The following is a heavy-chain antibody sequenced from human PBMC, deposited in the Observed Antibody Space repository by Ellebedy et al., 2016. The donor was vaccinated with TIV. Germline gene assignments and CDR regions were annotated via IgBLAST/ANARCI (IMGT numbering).Heavy chain of an antibody. Sequence: ASVKVSCKASGYTFTSYGITWVRQAPGQGLEWMGWMNPNSGNTGFAQKFQGRVTMTRNTSISTAYMELSSLRSEDTAVYYCARGGYGWDYNWFDPWGQGTLVTVSS. D-gene: IGHD5-18*01. CDR2: MNPNSGNT. CDR3: ARGGYGWDYNWFDP. J-gene: IGHJ5*02. V-gene: IGHV1-8*01. CDR1: GYTFTSYG.